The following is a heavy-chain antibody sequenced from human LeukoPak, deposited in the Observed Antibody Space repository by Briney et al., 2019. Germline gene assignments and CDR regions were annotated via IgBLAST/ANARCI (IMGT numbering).Heavy chain of an antibody. D-gene: IGHD6-19*01. CDR1: GYTFTSYY. V-gene: IGHV1-46*01. CDR3: ARVSGWTDAFDI. CDR2: INPSGGST. Sequence: ASVKVSCKASGYTFTSYYMHWVRQAPGQGLEWMGIINPSGGSTSYAQKFQGRVTMTRDTSTSTVYMELSSLRSEDTAVYYCARVSGWTDAFDIWGQGTMVTASS. J-gene: IGHJ3*02.